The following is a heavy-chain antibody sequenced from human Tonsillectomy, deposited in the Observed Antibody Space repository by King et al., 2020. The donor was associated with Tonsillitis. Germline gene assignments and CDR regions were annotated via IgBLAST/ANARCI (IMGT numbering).Heavy chain of an antibody. Sequence: TLKESGPTLVRPTQTLSLTCTFSGFSLTTSGVGVGWIRQPPGKALEWLALIYWDEDKRYSSFLKSRLTITKDTSKDQVVLTMTDMDAVDTATYYCARYTGDTIFGLVITAYYFDYWGQGTLVTVSS. D-gene: IGHD3/OR15-3a*01. CDR3: ARYTGDTIFGLVITAYYFDY. J-gene: IGHJ4*02. CDR2: IYWDEDK. V-gene: IGHV2-5*02. CDR1: GFSLTTSGVG.